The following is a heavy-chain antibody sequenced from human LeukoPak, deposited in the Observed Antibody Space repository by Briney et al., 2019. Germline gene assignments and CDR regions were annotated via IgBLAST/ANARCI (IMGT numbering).Heavy chain of an antibody. D-gene: IGHD2-15*01. CDR1: GFTFSSFW. Sequence: GGSLRLSCAASGFTFSSFWMSWVRQAPGKGLEWVADINQHGDEIYYVDSVKGRFTISRDNSRNSLSLQMNSLRAEDTAVYYCSRGEFCSGGSCYPYYFHYWGQGTLVTVSS. V-gene: IGHV3-7*01. J-gene: IGHJ4*02. CDR3: SRGEFCSGGSCYPYYFHY. CDR2: INQHGDEI.